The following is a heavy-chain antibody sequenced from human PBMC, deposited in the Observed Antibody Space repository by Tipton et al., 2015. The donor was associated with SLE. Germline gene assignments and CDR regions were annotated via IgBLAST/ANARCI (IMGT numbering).Heavy chain of an antibody. D-gene: IGHD6-19*01. V-gene: IGHV3-11*01. CDR1: GFTFSDYY. Sequence: SLRLSCAASGFTFSDYYISWIRQAPGKGLEWVSYISSRGPAIYYADSVKGRFTISRDNAKNSLYLQMNSLRAEDTALYHCARDREVAGWLGTFDIWGQGTMVTVSS. CDR3: ARDREVAGWLGTFDI. J-gene: IGHJ3*02. CDR2: ISSRGPAI.